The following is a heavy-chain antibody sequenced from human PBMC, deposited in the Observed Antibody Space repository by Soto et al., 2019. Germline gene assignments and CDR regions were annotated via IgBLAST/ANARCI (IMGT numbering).Heavy chain of an antibody. D-gene: IGHD3-3*01. V-gene: IGHV3-23*01. Sequence: GGSLRLSCAASGFTFSSYAMSWVRQAPGKGLEWVSAISGSGGSTYYADSVKGRFTISRDNSKNTLYLQMNSLRAEDTAVYYCANTYDFSPMSWYYYYMDVWGKGTTVTVSS. CDR1: GFTFSSYA. CDR2: ISGSGGST. J-gene: IGHJ6*03. CDR3: ANTYDFSPMSWYYYYMDV.